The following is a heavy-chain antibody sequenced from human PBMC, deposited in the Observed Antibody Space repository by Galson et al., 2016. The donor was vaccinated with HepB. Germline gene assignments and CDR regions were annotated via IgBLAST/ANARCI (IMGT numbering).Heavy chain of an antibody. CDR2: ITSSGGNT. D-gene: IGHD4-17*01. CDR1: GFIFSRNA. CDR3: AKDWGDYGHIPFDY. Sequence: SLRLSCAASGFIFSRNAMSWVRQAPGKGLEWVSAITSSGGNTYYADSVKGRFTISRDNSKNMVYLQMNSLRAEDTATYYCAKDWGDYGHIPFDYWGQGTLVTVSS. J-gene: IGHJ4*02. V-gene: IGHV3-23*01.